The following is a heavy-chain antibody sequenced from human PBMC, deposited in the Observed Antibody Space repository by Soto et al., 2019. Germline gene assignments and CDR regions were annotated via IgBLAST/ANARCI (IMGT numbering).Heavy chain of an antibody. V-gene: IGHV3-23*01. Sequence: EVPLLQSGGGLVQPGGSLRLSCAASGFSFSTYAMSWVRQAPGEGLEWVSTISNSGVSTYHADSVKGRFTISRDNSRNTLYLQMNSLRAEDTAVYYCAKYVAAGARAFDYWGQGTLVTVSS. CDR2: ISNSGVST. J-gene: IGHJ4*02. CDR1: GFSFSTYA. D-gene: IGHD6-13*01. CDR3: AKYVAAGARAFDY.